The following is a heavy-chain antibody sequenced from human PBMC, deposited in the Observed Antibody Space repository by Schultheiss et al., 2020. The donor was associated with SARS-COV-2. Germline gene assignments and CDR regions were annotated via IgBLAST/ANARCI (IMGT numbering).Heavy chain of an antibody. V-gene: IGHV4-30-4*01. J-gene: IGHJ6*02. CDR3: ARGLDGMDV. CDR1: GDSINSGDSY. CDR2: IFYTGST. Sequence: SQTLSLTCTVSGDSINSGDSYWSWLRQTPEKGLEWIGYIFYTGSTLFNPSLKSRLSMSIDTAKNQFSLKLTSVTAADTGVYYCARGLDGMDVWGQGTLVTVSS.